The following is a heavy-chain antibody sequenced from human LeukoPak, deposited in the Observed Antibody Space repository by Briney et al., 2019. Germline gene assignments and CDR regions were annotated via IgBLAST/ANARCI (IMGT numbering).Heavy chain of an antibody. V-gene: IGHV1-8*01. D-gene: IGHD5-18*01. CDR1: GYTLTSYD. CDR3: ARVLKDTAMGYYYYYYMDV. CDR2: MNPNSGNT. J-gene: IGHJ6*03. Sequence: ASVKVSCKASGYTLTSYDINWVRQATGQGLEWMGWMNPNSGNTGYAQKFQGRVTMTRNTSISTAYMELSSLRSEDTAVYYCARVLKDTAMGYYYYYYMDVWGKGTTVTVSS.